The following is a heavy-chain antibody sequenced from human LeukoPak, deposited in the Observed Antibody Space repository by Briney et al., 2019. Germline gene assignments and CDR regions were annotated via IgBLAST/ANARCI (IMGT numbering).Heavy chain of an antibody. J-gene: IGHJ4*02. D-gene: IGHD7-27*01. CDR3: ARDYTGGWNDY. Sequence: GGPLKLSCAASGFTLGSSWMSWVRQAPGKGLECVAKIQEDGNEMHYVDSVKGRFTISRDNARNSLYLQMNNLRVEDTAIYFCARDYTGGWNDYWGQGTLVTVSS. CDR2: IQEDGNEM. CDR1: GFTLGSSW. V-gene: IGHV3-7*01.